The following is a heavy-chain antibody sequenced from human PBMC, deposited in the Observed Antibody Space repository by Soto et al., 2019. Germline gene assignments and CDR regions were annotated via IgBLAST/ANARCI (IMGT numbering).Heavy chain of an antibody. CDR3: ASSPNWNYLWNWFDP. CDR1: GGTFSSSA. V-gene: IGHV1-69*06. D-gene: IGHD1-7*01. J-gene: IGHJ5*02. Sequence: QVQLVQSGAAVKKPGSSVKVSCKASGGTFSSSASSWVRQAPGQGLEWMGGIIPIFGTANYAQKCQGRVTITADKYTSIAYMELRSLRSEDTAVYYGASSPNWNYLWNWFDPWGQGTLVTGSS. CDR2: IIPIFGTA.